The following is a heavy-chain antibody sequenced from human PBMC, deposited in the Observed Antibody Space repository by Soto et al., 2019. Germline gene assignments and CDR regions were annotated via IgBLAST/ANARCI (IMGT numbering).Heavy chain of an antibody. D-gene: IGHD6-13*01. CDR3: AKDRSNTWSIDY. Sequence: GGSLRLSCAASGFTFSSNYMHWVRQAPGKGLEWLAVMSYDGSNKYYADSVKGRFTISRDNSKNTLYLQMNSLRAEDTAVYYCAKDRSNTWSIDYWGQGTLVTVSS. J-gene: IGHJ4*02. CDR1: GFTFSSNY. CDR2: MSYDGSNK. V-gene: IGHV3-30*18.